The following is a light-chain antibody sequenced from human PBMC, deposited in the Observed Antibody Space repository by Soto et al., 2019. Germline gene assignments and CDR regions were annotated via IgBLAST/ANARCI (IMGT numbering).Light chain of an antibody. CDR1: SGDVGGYNY. V-gene: IGLV2-14*01. CDR3: SSYTGTLDV. Sequence: QSVLTPPASVSGSPGQSITISCTGTSGDVGGYNYVSWYQQHPGKAPKLMIYEVSNRPSGVSDRFSASKSGTTASLTISGLQAEDEADYYCSSYTGTLDVFGTGTKVTVL. J-gene: IGLJ1*01. CDR2: EVS.